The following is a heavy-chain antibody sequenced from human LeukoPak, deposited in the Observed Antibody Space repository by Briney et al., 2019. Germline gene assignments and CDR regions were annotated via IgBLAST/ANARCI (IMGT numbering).Heavy chain of an antibody. J-gene: IGHJ4*02. CDR1: GGSISSGDYY. CDR2: IYYSGST. D-gene: IGHD3-3*01. CDR3: ARAPIGVVTFFDY. Sequence: KASQTLSLTCTVSGGSISSGDYYWSWIRQPPGKGLAWIGYIYYSGSTYYNPSLKSRVTISVDKSKNQFSLKLSSVTAADTAVYYCARAPIGVVTFFDYWGQGTLVTVSS. V-gene: IGHV4-30-4*08.